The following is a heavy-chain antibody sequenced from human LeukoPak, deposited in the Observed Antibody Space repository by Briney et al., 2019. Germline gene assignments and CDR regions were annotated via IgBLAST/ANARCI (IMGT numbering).Heavy chain of an antibody. J-gene: IGHJ4*02. CDR1: GGSFSGYY. D-gene: IGHD4-17*01. Sequence: SETLSLTCAVYGGSFSGYYWSWIRQPPGKGLEWIGEINHSGSTKYNASFERRVTISVDASKNQSSLKLSSVTAAETAVYYCARWVTTATDRPMYFDYWGQGTLVTVSS. CDR2: INHSGST. CDR3: ARWVTTATDRPMYFDY. V-gene: IGHV4-34*01.